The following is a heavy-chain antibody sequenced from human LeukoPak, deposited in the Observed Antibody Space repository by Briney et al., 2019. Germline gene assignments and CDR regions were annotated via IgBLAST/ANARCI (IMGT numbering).Heavy chain of an antibody. CDR3: ARGGGLDYYYYYMDV. CDR1: GGSFSSYY. V-gene: IGHV4-59*01. Sequence: TSETLSLTCAVYGGSFSSYYWSWIRQPPGKGLEWIGYIYYSGSTNYNPSLKSRVTISVDTSKNQFSLKLSSVTAADTAVYYCARGGGLDYYYYYMDVWGKGTTVTISS. CDR2: IYYSGST. J-gene: IGHJ6*03. D-gene: IGHD6-6*01.